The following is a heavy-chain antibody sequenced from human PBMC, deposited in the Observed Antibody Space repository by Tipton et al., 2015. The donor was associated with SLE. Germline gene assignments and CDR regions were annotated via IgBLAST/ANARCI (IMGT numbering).Heavy chain of an antibody. CDR3: AAVLQPLYVMDV. Sequence: SLRLSCAASGFTFSSYAMHWVRQAPGKGLEWVAVISYDGSNKYYADAVKGRFTISRDNSKNTLYLQMNSLRAEDTAVFYCAAVLQPLYVMDVWAQGTAVTVSS. CDR2: ISYDGSNK. D-gene: IGHD4/OR15-4a*01. CDR1: GFTFSSYA. J-gene: IGHJ6*02. V-gene: IGHV3-30*04.